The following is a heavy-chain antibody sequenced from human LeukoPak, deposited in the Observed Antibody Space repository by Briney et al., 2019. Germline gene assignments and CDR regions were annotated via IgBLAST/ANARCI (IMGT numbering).Heavy chain of an antibody. V-gene: IGHV1-58*01. Sequence: VASVKVSCKASGFTFSSSAVQWVRQARGQRLEWIGWIVVGSGNTNYAQKFQERVTITRDISTSTAYMELSSLRSEDTAVYYCAAGRRCNSPRCYPYNFDYWGQGTLVTVSS. CDR3: AAGRRCNSPRCYPYNFDY. D-gene: IGHD2/OR15-2a*01. CDR2: IVVGSGNT. J-gene: IGHJ4*02. CDR1: GFTFSSSA.